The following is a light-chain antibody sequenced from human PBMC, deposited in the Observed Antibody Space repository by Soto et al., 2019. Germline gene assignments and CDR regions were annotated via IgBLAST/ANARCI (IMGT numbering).Light chain of an antibody. V-gene: IGKV1-39*01. Sequence: DIQMTQSPSSLSASVGDRVTITCRASQSISSYLNWYQQKPGKAPKLLIYAASSLQSGVPSRFSGSGSGTDFTLTISSLQPEDFATYYCQQPYSTLRTFGQGTQVDSK. CDR1: QSISSY. J-gene: IGKJ1*01. CDR2: AAS. CDR3: QQPYSTLRT.